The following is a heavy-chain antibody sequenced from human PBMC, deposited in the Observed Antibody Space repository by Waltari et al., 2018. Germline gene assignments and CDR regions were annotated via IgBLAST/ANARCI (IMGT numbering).Heavy chain of an antibody. J-gene: IGHJ5*02. CDR2: TYTSGST. V-gene: IGHV4-4*07. CDR1: GGSISNYY. CDR3: AREEIEKWGTWFDP. D-gene: IGHD3-16*01. Sequence: QVQLQESGPGLVKPSETLSLTCTVSGGSISNYYWSWIRQPAGKGLEWIGRTYTSGSTAYKPSLKSRVTMSLDTSKNQFSLKMTSVTAADTAVYYCAREEIEKWGTWFDPWGQGILVTVSS.